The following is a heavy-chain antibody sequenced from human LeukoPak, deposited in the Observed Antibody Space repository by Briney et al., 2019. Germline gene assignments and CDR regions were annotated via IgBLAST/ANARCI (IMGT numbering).Heavy chain of an antibody. CDR2: MYDSGYT. CDR1: GDSMSNYY. CDR3: AGGSINWGTFYYYFDS. J-gene: IGHJ4*01. Sequence: SETLSLTCTVSGDSMSNYYWTWLRQPPGKGLEWVGYMYDSGYTSYSPSLKGRLTMSLDTSKNQFSLKLRSVTAADTAMYFCAGGSINWGTFYYYFDSWGHGTLVTVSS. V-gene: IGHV4-59*01. D-gene: IGHD7-27*01.